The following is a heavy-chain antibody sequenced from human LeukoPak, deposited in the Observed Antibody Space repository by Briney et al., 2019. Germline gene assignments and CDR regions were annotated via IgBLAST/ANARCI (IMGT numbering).Heavy chain of an antibody. CDR2: IRYDGSNK. V-gene: IGHV3-30*02. D-gene: IGHD4-17*01. CDR1: GFTFSIFG. Sequence: PGGSLSLSRAASGFTFSIFGMHWVPEAPGRGLEGGAFIRYDGSNKYYAHSVKGRFTIYRENSKNTMYLRMNSLRAEDTAVYYCAKDFGSDYSGSCIDYWGQGTLVTVSS. CDR3: AKDFGSDYSGSCIDY. J-gene: IGHJ4*02.